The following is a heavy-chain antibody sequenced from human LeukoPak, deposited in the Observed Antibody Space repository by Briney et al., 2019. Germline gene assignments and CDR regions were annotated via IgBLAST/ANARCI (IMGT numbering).Heavy chain of an antibody. Sequence: SEALSLTCTVSGGSISSSIYYWDWIRQPPGKGLEWIGSIHYSGSTSYNPSLKSRVTISVDTSKNQFSLKLSSVTAADTAVYYCARPHIAVAEYFQHWGQGTLVTVSS. CDR1: GGSISSSIYY. V-gene: IGHV4-39*01. CDR2: IHYSGST. D-gene: IGHD6-19*01. CDR3: ARPHIAVAEYFQH. J-gene: IGHJ1*01.